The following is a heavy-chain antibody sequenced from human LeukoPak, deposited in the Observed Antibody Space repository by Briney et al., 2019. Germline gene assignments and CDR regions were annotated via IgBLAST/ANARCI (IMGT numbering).Heavy chain of an antibody. J-gene: IGHJ4*02. D-gene: IGHD2-21*02. CDR2: IYYSGTT. V-gene: IGHV4-59*08. Sequence: PSETLSLTCSVSGDSASPYFWSWIRQPPGKGLEWIGYIYYSGTTNYNPSLNSRVTISIDTSQDQFSPKVNSVTAADTAVYYCARLTAGLYFDSWGQGKLVTVSS. CDR3: ARLTAGLYFDS. CDR1: GDSASPYF.